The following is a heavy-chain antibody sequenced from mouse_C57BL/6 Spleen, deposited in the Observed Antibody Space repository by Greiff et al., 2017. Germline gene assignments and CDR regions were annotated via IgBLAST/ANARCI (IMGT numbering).Heavy chain of an antibody. V-gene: IGHV1-59*01. Sequence: QVQLQQPGAELVRPGTSVKLSCKASGYTFTSYWMHWVKQRPGQGLEWIGVIDPSDSYTNYNQKFKGKATLTVDTSSSTAYMQLSSLTSEDSAVXYCAYGNYEDYWGQGTTLTVSS. CDR1: GYTFTSYW. CDR3: AYGNYEDY. J-gene: IGHJ2*01. D-gene: IGHD2-10*02. CDR2: IDPSDSYT.